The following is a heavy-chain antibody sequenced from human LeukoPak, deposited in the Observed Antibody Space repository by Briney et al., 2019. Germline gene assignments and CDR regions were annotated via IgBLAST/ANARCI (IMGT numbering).Heavy chain of an antibody. CDR1: GFTFSTYS. V-gene: IGHV3-7*01. CDR3: VRLFGGVTTFDY. J-gene: IGHJ4*02. CDR2: INQDGSAE. Sequence: GGSLRLSCAASGFTFSTYSMSWVRQAPGKGLDWVASINQDGSAEYYVDSVRGRFTISRDNAKNSLYLQVNSLRVDDTAVYYCVRLFGGVTTFDYLGQGTLVTVSS. D-gene: IGHD4-17*01.